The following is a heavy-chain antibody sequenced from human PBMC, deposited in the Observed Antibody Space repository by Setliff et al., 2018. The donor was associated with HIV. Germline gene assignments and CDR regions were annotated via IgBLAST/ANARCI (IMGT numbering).Heavy chain of an antibody. D-gene: IGHD3-3*01. CDR1: GGSISNYY. CDR3: ARGLSITVFGVVRTGYYMGV. Sequence: SETLSFTCTVSGGSISNYYWSWIRQLPGKGLEWIGEINHSGSTNYNPSLKSRVTISVDTSKSQFSLNLTSVTAADTAVYYCARGLSITVFGVVRTGYYMGVWGKGTTVTVSS. V-gene: IGHV4-34*01. CDR2: INHSGST. J-gene: IGHJ6*03.